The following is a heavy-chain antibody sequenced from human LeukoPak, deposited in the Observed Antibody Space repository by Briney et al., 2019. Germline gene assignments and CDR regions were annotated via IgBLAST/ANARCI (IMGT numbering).Heavy chain of an antibody. CDR1: GFTFSSYS. J-gene: IGHJ4*02. Sequence: PGGSLRLSCAASGFTFSSYSMNWVRQAPGKGLEWVPYISSSSSTICYADSVKGRFSISRDNSKNSLSLEMYSLRTEDTAMYYCARESGKFDYWGQGTLVAVSS. CDR2: ISSSSSTI. V-gene: IGHV3-48*04. CDR3: ARESGKFDY.